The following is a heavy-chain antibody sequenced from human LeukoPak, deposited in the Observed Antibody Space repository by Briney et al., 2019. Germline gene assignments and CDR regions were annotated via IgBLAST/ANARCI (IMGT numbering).Heavy chain of an antibody. V-gene: IGHV4-59*01. CDR3: ATIAARRGHYYYYYGMDV. Sequence: PSETLSLTCTVSGGSISSYYWSWIRQPPGKGLEWIGYIYYSGSTNYNPSLKSRVTISVDTSKNQFSLKLSSVTAADTAVYYCATIAARRGHYYYYYGMDVWGQGTTVTVSS. J-gene: IGHJ6*02. D-gene: IGHD6-6*01. CDR1: GGSISSYY. CDR2: IYYSGST.